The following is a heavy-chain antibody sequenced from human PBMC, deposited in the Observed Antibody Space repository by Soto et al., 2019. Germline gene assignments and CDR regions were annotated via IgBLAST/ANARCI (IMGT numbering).Heavy chain of an antibody. D-gene: IGHD3-22*01. CDR1: GFTFKNYA. CDR3: AKDRRIASVDSSGYSDY. Sequence: GESLKISCAASGFTFKNYAMSWVRQAPGKGLEWVSAISAGGGSTYYADSVKGRFTISRDNSKNTLYLQMSSLRAEDTAVYYCAKDRRIASVDSSGYSDYWGQGALVTVSS. V-gene: IGHV3-23*01. CDR2: ISAGGGST. J-gene: IGHJ4*02.